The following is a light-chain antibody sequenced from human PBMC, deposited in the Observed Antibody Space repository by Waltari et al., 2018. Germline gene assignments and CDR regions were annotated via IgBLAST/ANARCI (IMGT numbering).Light chain of an antibody. CDR3: SSFTDTHTLL. CDR1: SNDVGASNF. Sequence: QSALTQPASVSGSPGQSITISCTGTSNDVGASNFVSWYQQHPGRAPQHMIYDRTGRPSGISYRFSGSKSANTASLTISGLLPEDEAIYYCSSFTDTHTLLFGGGTTVTVL. V-gene: IGLV2-14*03. CDR2: DRT. J-gene: IGLJ2*01.